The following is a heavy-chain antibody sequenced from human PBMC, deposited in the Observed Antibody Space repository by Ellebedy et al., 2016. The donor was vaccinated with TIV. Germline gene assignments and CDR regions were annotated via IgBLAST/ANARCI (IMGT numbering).Heavy chain of an antibody. CDR2: IYDSGST. CDR1: GGSISSYY. V-gene: IGHV4-59*01. D-gene: IGHD3-9*01. CDR3: ARGDYDILTGYSR. Sequence: MPSETLSLTCTVSGGSISSYYWSWIRQPPGKGLEWIGYIYDSGSTNYNPSLKSRVTISVDTSKNQFSLKLRSVTAADTAVYYCARGDYDILTGYSRWGQGTLVTVSS. J-gene: IGHJ4*02.